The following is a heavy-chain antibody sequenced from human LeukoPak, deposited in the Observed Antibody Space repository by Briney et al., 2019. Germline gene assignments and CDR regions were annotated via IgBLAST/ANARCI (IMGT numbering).Heavy chain of an antibody. J-gene: IGHJ4*02. D-gene: IGHD1-14*01. Sequence: GRSLRLSCAASGFTFGSYGMHWVRQAPGKGLEWVAVIWYDGSNKFYADSVKGRFTISRDNSKNTLYLQMSSLRAEDTAVYYCARNQRYFDYWGQGTLVTVSS. CDR2: IWYDGSNK. CDR1: GFTFGSYG. V-gene: IGHV3-33*01. CDR3: ARNQRYFDY.